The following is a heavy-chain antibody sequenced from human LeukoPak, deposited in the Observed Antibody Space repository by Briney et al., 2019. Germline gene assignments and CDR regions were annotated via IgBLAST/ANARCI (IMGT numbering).Heavy chain of an antibody. CDR2: INGHGGST. D-gene: IGHD3-10*01. Sequence: AGGSLRLSCAASGFTFSNYAMSWVRQAPGKGLEWVSAINGHGGSTYYADSVKGQFTISRDNYKNTLYLQMNSLRAEDTAVYYCAKDYGPGNYYRLLTWGQGTLVTVSS. CDR1: GFTFSNYA. J-gene: IGHJ4*02. CDR3: AKDYGPGNYYRLLT. V-gene: IGHV3-23*01.